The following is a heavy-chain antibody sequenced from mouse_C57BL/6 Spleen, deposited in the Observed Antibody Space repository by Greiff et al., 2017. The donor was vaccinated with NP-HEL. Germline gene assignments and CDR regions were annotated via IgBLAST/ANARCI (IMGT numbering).Heavy chain of an antibody. J-gene: IGHJ4*01. V-gene: IGHV1-52*01. D-gene: IGHD1-1*01. CDR2: IDPSDSET. Sequence: QVQLQQPGAELVRPGSSVKLSCKASGYTFTSYWMHWVKQRPIQGLEWIGNIDPSDSETHYNQKFKDKATLTVDKSSSTAYMQLSSLTSEDSAVYYCARAITMVVATRYYAMDYWGQGTSVTVSS. CDR3: ARAITMVVATRYYAMDY. CDR1: GYTFTSYW.